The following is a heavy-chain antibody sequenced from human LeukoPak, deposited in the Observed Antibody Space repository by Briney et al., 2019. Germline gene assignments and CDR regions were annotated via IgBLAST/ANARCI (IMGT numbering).Heavy chain of an antibody. Sequence: ASVKVSCKASGGTFSSYAISWVRQAPGQGLEWMGGIIPIFGTANYAQKFQGRVTMTEDTSTDTAYMELSSLRSEDTAVYYCATDRGVAVAAPGAFDIWGQGTMVTVSS. J-gene: IGHJ3*02. CDR3: ATDRGVAVAAPGAFDI. CDR1: GGTFSSYA. D-gene: IGHD6-19*01. V-gene: IGHV1-69*06. CDR2: IIPIFGTA.